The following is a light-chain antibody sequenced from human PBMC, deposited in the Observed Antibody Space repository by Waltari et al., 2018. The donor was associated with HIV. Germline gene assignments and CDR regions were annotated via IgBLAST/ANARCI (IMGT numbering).Light chain of an antibody. J-gene: IGLJ3*02. Sequence: SSALTQPPSVSVAPGKTARITCGGENIERKSVHWYQQKPGQAPLLVIYYDTDRPSGMPERFSGSNSGDTATLTSSRVGDGDEADDVCQVWDSTSDHVVFGGGTKLTVL. CDR1: NIERKS. CDR3: QVWDSTSDHVV. CDR2: YDT. V-gene: IGLV3-21*04.